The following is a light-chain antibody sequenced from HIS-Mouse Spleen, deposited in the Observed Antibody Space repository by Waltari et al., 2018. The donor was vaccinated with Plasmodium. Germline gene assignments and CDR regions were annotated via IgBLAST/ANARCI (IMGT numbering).Light chain of an antibody. V-gene: IGLV3-21*03. CDR3: QVWDSSSDHVV. J-gene: IGLJ2*01. Sequence: SYVLTQPPAVSVAPGKTARMTCGGNNIGSKSVHWYQKEPGQAPVLVVYDDSDRPPGIPERFSGSNSGNTATLTISRVEAGDEADYYCQVWDSSSDHVVFGGGTKLTVL. CDR2: DDS. CDR1: NIGSKS.